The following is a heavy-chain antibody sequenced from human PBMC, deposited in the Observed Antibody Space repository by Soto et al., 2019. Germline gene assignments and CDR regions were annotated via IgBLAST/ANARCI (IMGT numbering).Heavy chain of an antibody. CDR3: ARYKTTVTTPTYDY. Sequence: QVQLVQSGAEVKKPGSSVKVSCKASGGTFSSYTISWVRQAPGQGLEWMGRIIPILGIANYAQKFQGRVTITADKSTSTAYMELSRLRSEDTAVYYCARYKTTVTTPTYDYWGQGTLVTVSS. J-gene: IGHJ4*02. CDR2: IIPILGIA. D-gene: IGHD4-17*01. CDR1: GGTFSSYT. V-gene: IGHV1-69*02.